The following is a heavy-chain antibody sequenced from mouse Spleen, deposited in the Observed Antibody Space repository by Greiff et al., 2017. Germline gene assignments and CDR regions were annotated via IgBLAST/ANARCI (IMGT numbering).Heavy chain of an antibody. V-gene: IGHV1S26*01. CDR2: INPSTGYT. D-gene: IGHD2-3*01. Sequence: VKPGASVKISCKASGYAFSSSWMNWVKQRPGKGLEWIGYINPSTGYTEYNQKFKDKATLTADKSSSTAYMQLSSLTSEDSAVYYCASMKLRNSLDYWGQGTTLTVSS. CDR1: GYAFSSSW. CDR3: ASMKLRNSLDY. J-gene: IGHJ2*01.